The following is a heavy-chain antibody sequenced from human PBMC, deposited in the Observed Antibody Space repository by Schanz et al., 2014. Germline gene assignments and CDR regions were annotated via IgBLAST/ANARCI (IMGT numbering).Heavy chain of an antibody. D-gene: IGHD3-3*01. Sequence: QVQLVQSGAEVKKPGASVKVSCKASGYTFTNYGISWVRQAPGQGLEWMGWISAHKGNTYYAQKLQGRVTMTTDTSTSTAYMELRSLRSDDTAVYYCASDFWSGYSHYYYGLDVWGQGTTVTVSS. CDR1: GYTFTNYG. V-gene: IGHV1-18*04. CDR2: ISAHKGNT. CDR3: ASDFWSGYSHYYYGLDV. J-gene: IGHJ6*02.